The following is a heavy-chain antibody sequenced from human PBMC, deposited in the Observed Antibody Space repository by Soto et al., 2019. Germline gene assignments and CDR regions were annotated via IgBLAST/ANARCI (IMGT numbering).Heavy chain of an antibody. CDR3: ARGGQDFWSGPFGY. D-gene: IGHD3-3*01. Sequence: SETLSLTCTLSAGSISNYFCNWIRQPAGKGLEWIGRIDNSGITNYNPSLKSLITMSADTSRNQFSLKLNSVTAADTEVYYCARGGQDFWSGPFGYWGHGALVTYPQ. CDR2: IDNSGIT. V-gene: IGHV4-4*07. J-gene: IGHJ4*01. CDR1: AGSISNYF.